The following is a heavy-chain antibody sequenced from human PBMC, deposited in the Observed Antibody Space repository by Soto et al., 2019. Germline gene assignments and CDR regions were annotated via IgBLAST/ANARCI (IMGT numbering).Heavy chain of an antibody. CDR2: ISSYNGNT. D-gene: IGHD1-26*01. Sequence: QVQLVQSGAEVKKPGASVKVSCKASGYTFTSYGISWVRQAPGQGLERMGWISSYNGNTNHAQKLQGRVTMTTDTSTSTAYMELRSQRSDDTAVYYCARTWELLDDAFDIWCQGTMVTVSS. V-gene: IGHV1-18*01. CDR3: ARTWELLDDAFDI. CDR1: GYTFTSYG. J-gene: IGHJ3*02.